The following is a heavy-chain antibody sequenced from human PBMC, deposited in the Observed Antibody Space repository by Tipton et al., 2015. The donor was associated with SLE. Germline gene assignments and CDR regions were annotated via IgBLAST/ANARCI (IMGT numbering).Heavy chain of an antibody. J-gene: IGHJ4*02. CDR2: TNQDGAIR. V-gene: IGHV3-74*01. Sequence: SLRLSCVVSGFNFGSYWMHWVRQVPGKGLVWISRTNQDGAIRSYEDSVKGRFIISRDNSKSTLYLQMNNVRVEDTALYYCTRGIDPGSSRISDYWGQGTMVSVSS. D-gene: IGHD2-15*01. CDR3: TRGIDPGSSRISDY. CDR1: GFNFGSYW.